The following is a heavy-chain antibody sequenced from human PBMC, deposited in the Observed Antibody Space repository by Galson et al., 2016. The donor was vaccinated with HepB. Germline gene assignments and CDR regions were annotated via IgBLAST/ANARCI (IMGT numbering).Heavy chain of an antibody. J-gene: IGHJ4*02. Sequence: SETLSLTCAVYGGSFSGYYWSWIRQPPGKGLEWIGEINHSGSTNYNPSLKSRVTISVETSKSQFSLKLNSVTAADTAIYYCARGYSSGWYVDHYFDHWGQGTLVTVSS. CDR2: INHSGST. D-gene: IGHD6-19*01. V-gene: IGHV4-34*01. CDR1: GGSFSGYY. CDR3: ARGYSSGWYVDHYFDH.